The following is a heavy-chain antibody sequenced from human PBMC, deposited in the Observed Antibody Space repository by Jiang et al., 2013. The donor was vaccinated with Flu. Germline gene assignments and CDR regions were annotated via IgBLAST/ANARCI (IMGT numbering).Heavy chain of an antibody. CDR1: GFTFSDYY. CDR3: AKALGYCSGGSCYSDWFDP. Sequence: RPGGSLGLSCAASGFTFSDYYMSWIRQAPGKGLEWVSYISSSGSTIYYADSVKGRFTISRDNAKNSLYLQMNSLRAEDTAVYYCAKALGYCSGGSCYSDWFDPWGQGTLVTVSS. CDR2: ISSSGSTI. V-gene: IGHV3-11*01. J-gene: IGHJ5*02. D-gene: IGHD2-15*01.